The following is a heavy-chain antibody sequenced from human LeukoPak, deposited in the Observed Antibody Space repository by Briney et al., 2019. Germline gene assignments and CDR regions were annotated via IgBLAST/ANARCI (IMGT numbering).Heavy chain of an antibody. V-gene: IGHV4-39*07. CDR2: IYYSGST. CDR1: GGSISSSSYY. CDR3: ARVDHLYCSSTSCPYFDY. D-gene: IGHD2-2*01. Sequence: SETLSLTCTVSGGSISSSSYYWGWIRQPPGKGLEWIGSIYYSGSTYYNPSLKSRVTISVDTSKNQFSLKLSSVTAADTAVYYCARVDHLYCSSTSCPYFDYWGQGTLVTVSS. J-gene: IGHJ4*02.